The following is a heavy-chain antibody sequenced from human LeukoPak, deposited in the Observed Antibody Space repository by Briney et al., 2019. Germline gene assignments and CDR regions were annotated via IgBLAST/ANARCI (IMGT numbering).Heavy chain of an antibody. CDR1: GGTFSSYA. D-gene: IGHD2-15*01. CDR2: IIPIFGTA. V-gene: IGHV1-69*01. CDR3: ARDHPPYCSGGSCFHDAFDI. J-gene: IGHJ3*02. Sequence: SVKVSCKASGGTFSSYAISWVRQAPGQGLEWMGGIIPIFGTANCAQKFQGRVTITADESTSTAYMELSSLRSEDTAVYYCARDHPPYCSGGSCFHDAFDIWGQGTMVTVSS.